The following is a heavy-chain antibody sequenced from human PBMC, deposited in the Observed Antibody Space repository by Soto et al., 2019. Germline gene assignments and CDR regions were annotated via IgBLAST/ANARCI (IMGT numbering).Heavy chain of an antibody. D-gene: IGHD6-19*01. J-gene: IGHJ4*02. CDR1: GYTFTSYG. V-gene: IGHV1-18*01. CDR3: AREAVSGTTGFDY. Sequence: QVQLVQSGAEVKKPGASVKVSCKASGYTFTSYGISWVRQAPGQGLEWMGWVNAYNGNTNYAQKFQGRMKMTTDKSTSTAYMALRSLRSDDTAVYSCAREAVSGTTGFDYWGQGTLVTVSS. CDR2: VNAYNGNT.